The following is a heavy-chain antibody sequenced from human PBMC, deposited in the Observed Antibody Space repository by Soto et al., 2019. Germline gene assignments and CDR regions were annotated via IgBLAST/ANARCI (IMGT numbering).Heavy chain of an antibody. V-gene: IGHV3-11*01. Sequence: QVQLVESGGGLVKPGGSLRLSCAASGFTFSDYYMSWIRQAPGKGLEWVSYISSSGSTIYYADSVKGRFTISRDNAKNSLYLQMNSLSAEDTAVYYGARAVAAAGYYYYYYYYMDVWGKGTTVTVSS. D-gene: IGHD6-13*01. J-gene: IGHJ6*03. CDR2: ISSSGSTI. CDR3: ARAVAAAGYYYYYYYYMDV. CDR1: GFTFSDYY.